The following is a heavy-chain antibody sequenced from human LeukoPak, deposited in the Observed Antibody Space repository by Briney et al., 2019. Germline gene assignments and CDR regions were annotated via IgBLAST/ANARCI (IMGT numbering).Heavy chain of an antibody. CDR3: ASRHGDSGSSNC. J-gene: IGHJ4*02. CDR2: IYHSGST. Sequence: SETLSLTCSVSGASVSSGSYYWSWIRQPPGKGLEWIGYIYHSGSTNCNPSLKSRVTISLDTSKNQFSLRLSSVTAADAAVYYCASRHGDSGSSNCWGQGALVTVSS. D-gene: IGHD3-10*01. CDR1: GASVSSGSYY. V-gene: IGHV4-61*01.